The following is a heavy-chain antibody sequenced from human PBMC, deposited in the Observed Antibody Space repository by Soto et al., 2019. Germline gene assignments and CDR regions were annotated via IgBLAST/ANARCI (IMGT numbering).Heavy chain of an antibody. D-gene: IGHD1-26*01. Sequence: QVQLVQSGAEVKEPGASAKVSCKASGYSFTGYYMHWVRQAPGQGLEWMGWINTNSGGTTYAQKFQGWVTMTRDTSINTAYMELSGPTSDDTAVYYCARWVGASNWFDPWGQGTLVTVSS. J-gene: IGHJ5*02. CDR1: GYSFTGYY. V-gene: IGHV1-2*04. CDR2: INTNSGGT. CDR3: ARWVGASNWFDP.